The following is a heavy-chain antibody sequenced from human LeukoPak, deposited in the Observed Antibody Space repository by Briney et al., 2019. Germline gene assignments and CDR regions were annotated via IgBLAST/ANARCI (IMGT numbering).Heavy chain of an antibody. CDR3: AGKYYDTLTGYTALDV. CDR2: IYYSGST. V-gene: IGHV4-59*01. D-gene: IGHD3-9*01. J-gene: IGHJ6*02. Sequence: SETLSLTCTVPGGSISSYYWSWIRQPPGKGLEWIGYIYYSGSTKYNPYLKSRVTISLDTSKNQFSLKLSSVTAADTAVYYCAGKYYDTLTGYTALDVWGQGTTVTVSS. CDR1: GGSISSYY.